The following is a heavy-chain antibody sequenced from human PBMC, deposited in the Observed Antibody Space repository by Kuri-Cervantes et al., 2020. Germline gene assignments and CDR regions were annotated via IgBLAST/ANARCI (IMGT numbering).Heavy chain of an antibody. J-gene: IGHJ6*02. CDR3: ARSKSSSWYDHYYYYYGMDV. CDR2: ISSSSSTI. V-gene: IGHV3-48*02. Sequence: GESLKISCAASGCTFSSYSMNWVRQAPGKGLEWVSYISSSSSTIYYADSVKGRFTISRDNAKNSLYLQMSSLRDEDTAVYYCARSKSSSWYDHYYYYYGMDVWGQGTTVTVSS. D-gene: IGHD6-13*01. CDR1: GCTFSSYS.